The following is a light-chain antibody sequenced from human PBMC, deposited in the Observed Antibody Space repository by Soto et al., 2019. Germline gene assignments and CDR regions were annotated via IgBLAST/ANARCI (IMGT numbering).Light chain of an antibody. V-gene: IGKV1-39*01. CDR3: QQSYSAPYT. J-gene: IGKJ2*01. Sequence: DIQMTQSPSSLSASVGDRVSISCRTSQNIDRYLTWYQQKPGKAPQVLISGAASLQSGVPSRFSGRGSGTEFTLSISSLQPEDFATDVCQQSYSAPYTFGQGTRLEI. CDR2: GAA. CDR1: QNIDRY.